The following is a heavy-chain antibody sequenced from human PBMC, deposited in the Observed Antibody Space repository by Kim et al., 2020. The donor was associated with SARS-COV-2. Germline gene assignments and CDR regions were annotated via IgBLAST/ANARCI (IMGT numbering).Heavy chain of an antibody. CDR3: ARVRAGVVPAPVLGLGPWYDYYAMDV. V-gene: IGHV4-34*01. CDR2: INHSGIT. D-gene: IGHD2-2*02. J-gene: IGHJ6*02. CDR1: GGSFSDYN. Sequence: SETLSLTCAVYGGSFSDYNWSWIRQPPGKGLEWIGEINHSGITNLSPSLKSRITISVDTSKSQCSLRLKSMTATDTAEYYCARVRAGVVPAPVLGLGPWYDYYAMDVWGRGTRVAVSS.